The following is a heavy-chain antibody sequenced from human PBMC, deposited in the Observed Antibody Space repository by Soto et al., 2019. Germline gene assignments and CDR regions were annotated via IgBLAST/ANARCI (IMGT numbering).Heavy chain of an antibody. V-gene: IGHV3-9*01. CDR2: ISWNCGSI. D-gene: IGHD6-19*01. J-gene: IGHJ3*02. Sequence: GGSLRLSCAASGFTFDDYAMHWVRQAPGKGLEWVSGISWNCGSIGYADSVKGRFTISRDNAKNSLYLQMNSLRAEDTALYYCAKKLGVAGTFDAFDIWGQGTMVTVSS. CDR3: AKKLGVAGTFDAFDI. CDR1: GFTFDDYA.